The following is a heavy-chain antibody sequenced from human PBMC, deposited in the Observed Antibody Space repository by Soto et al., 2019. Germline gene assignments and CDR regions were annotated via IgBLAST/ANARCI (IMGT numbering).Heavy chain of an antibody. J-gene: IGHJ3*02. V-gene: IGHV3-7*01. CDR1: GFTFSSYW. D-gene: IGHD5-12*01. CDR3: ARETGRRKVATKRGDAFDI. CDR2: IKQDGSEK. Sequence: GGSLRLSCAASGFTFSSYWMSWVRQAPGKGLEWVANIKQDGSEKYYVDSVKGRFTISRDNAKNSLYLQMNSLRAEDTAVYYCARETGRRKVATKRGDAFDIWGQGTMVTVSS.